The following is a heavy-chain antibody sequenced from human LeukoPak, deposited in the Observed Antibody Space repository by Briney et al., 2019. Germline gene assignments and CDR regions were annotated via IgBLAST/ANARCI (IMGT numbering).Heavy chain of an antibody. Sequence: GASVKVSCKASGYTFSSYAITWVRQAPGQGLEWMGWISGSSGNIRYAQEFQDRVTMTTDTSTSTAYMELRSLRSDDTAVYYCARSASPVRGQFDYWGQGTLVTVSS. CDR1: GYTFSSYA. CDR3: ARSASPVRGQFDY. J-gene: IGHJ4*02. D-gene: IGHD3-10*01. CDR2: ISGSSGNI. V-gene: IGHV1-18*01.